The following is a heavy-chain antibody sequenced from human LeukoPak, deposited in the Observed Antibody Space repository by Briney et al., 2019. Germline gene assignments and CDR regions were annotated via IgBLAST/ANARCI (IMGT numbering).Heavy chain of an antibody. CDR3: EGTAGIRYFDWLSPYYFDY. J-gene: IGHJ4*02. Sequence: SETLSLTCAVYGGSFSGYDWSWIRQPPGKGLEWIGEINHSGSTNYNPSLESRVTISVDTAKNKFSLKLSSVTAADTAVYYCEGTAGIRYFDWLSPYYFDYWGQGTLVTVSS. CDR1: GGSFSGYD. D-gene: IGHD3-9*01. CDR2: INHSGST. V-gene: IGHV4-34*01.